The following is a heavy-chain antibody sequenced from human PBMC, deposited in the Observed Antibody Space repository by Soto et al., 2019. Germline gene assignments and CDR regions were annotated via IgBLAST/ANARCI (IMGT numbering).Heavy chain of an antibody. J-gene: IGHJ4*02. CDR3: ARDNPVLAPSDY. Sequence: GGSLRLSCAASGFTFSSYSMNWVRQAPGKELEWVSSISSSSSYIYYADSVKGRFTISRDNAKNSLYLQMNSLRAEDTAVYYCARDNPVLAPSDYWGKGTLVTVSS. CDR2: ISSSSSYI. V-gene: IGHV3-21*01. D-gene: IGHD6-6*01. CDR1: GFTFSSYS.